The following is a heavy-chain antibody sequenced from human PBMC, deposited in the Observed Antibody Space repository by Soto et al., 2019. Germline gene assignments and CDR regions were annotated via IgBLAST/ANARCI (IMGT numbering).Heavy chain of an antibody. Sequence: GGSLRLSCSASGFTFSSYAMHWVRQAPVKGLEYVSAISSNGGSTYYADSVKGRFTISRDYSKNTLYLLMSSLRAEDTAVYYCVKSSGSAQYYFDYWGQGTLVTVSS. CDR3: VKSSGSAQYYFDY. CDR1: GFTFSSYA. CDR2: ISSNGGST. D-gene: IGHD3-10*01. J-gene: IGHJ4*02. V-gene: IGHV3-64D*08.